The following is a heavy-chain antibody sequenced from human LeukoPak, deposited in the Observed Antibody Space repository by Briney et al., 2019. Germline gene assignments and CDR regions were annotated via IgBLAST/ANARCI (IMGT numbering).Heavy chain of an antibody. Sequence: GGSLRLSCAASGFTFSSYAMSWVRQAPGKGLEWVSAISGSGGSTYYADSVKGRFTISRDNSKNTLYLQMNSLRGEDTALYYCAKDHTYSSSSGRFDYWGQGTLVTVSS. CDR3: AKDHTYSSSSGRFDY. D-gene: IGHD6-6*01. J-gene: IGHJ4*02. V-gene: IGHV3-23*01. CDR2: ISGSGGST. CDR1: GFTFSSYA.